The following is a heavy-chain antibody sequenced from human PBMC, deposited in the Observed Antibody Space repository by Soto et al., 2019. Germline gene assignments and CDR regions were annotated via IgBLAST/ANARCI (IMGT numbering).Heavy chain of an antibody. V-gene: IGHV3-53*04. D-gene: IGHD7-27*01. CDR2: IYGGGST. J-gene: IGHJ4*02. CDR1: GFSVSSNY. CDR3: AREIPQSWGY. Sequence: ESGGGLVQPGGSLRISCAASGFSVSSNYMSWVRQAPGKGLEWVSIIYGGGSTYYADSVKGRFTISRHNSENTVYLQMNSLRPEDTAVYYCAREIPQSWGYWGQGTLVTVSS.